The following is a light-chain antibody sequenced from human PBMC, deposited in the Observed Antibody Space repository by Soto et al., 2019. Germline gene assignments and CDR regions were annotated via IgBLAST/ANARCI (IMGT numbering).Light chain of an antibody. J-gene: IGKJ2*01. CDR3: QQYNNWPYT. CDR2: GAS. CDR1: QSVSSN. V-gene: IGKV3D-15*01. Sequence: EIVMTQSPATLSVSPGKRATLSCRASQSVSSNLAWYQQKPGQAPRLLIYGASTRATGIPARFSGSGPGTEFTLTISSLQSEDFAVYYCQQYNNWPYTFGQGTKLEIK.